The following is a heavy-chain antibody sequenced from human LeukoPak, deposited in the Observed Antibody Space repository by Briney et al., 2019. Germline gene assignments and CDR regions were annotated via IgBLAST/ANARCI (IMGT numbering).Heavy chain of an antibody. CDR3: AKVPFTVVVPAATD. CDR1: GFTFSSYG. J-gene: IGHJ4*02. CDR2: IRYDGSNK. V-gene: IGHV3-30*02. Sequence: PGGSLRLSCAASGFTFSSYGMHWVRQAPGKGLEWVAFIRYDGSNKYYADSVKGRFTISRDNSKNTLYLQMNSLRAEDTAVYYCAKVPFTVVVPAATDWGQGTQVTVSS. D-gene: IGHD2-2*01.